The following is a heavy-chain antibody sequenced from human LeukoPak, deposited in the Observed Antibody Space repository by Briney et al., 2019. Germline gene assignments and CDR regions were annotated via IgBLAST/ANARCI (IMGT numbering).Heavy chain of an antibody. CDR1: GYTFTSYA. J-gene: IGHJ5*02. CDR3: AREGGYYDFWSGYYLSGGAGIGGCWFDP. V-gene: IGHV7-4-1*02. D-gene: IGHD3-3*01. Sequence: ASVKVSCKASGYTFTSYAMNWVRQAPGQGLEWMGWINTNTGNPTYAQGFTGRFVFSLDTSVSTAYLQISSLKAEDTAVYYCAREGGYYDFWSGYYLSGGAGIGGCWFDPWGQGTLVTVSS. CDR2: INTNTGNP.